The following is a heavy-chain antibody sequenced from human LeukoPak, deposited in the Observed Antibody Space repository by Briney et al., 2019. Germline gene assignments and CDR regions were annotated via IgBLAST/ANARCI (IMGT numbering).Heavy chain of an antibody. CDR2: INPSGGST. Sequence: ASVKVSCKASGYTFTSYYMHWVRQAPGEGLEWMGIINPSGGSTSYAQKFQGRVTMTRDMSTSTVYMELSSLRSEDTAVYYCAKTVPGYNTFDYWGQGTLVTVSS. J-gene: IGHJ4*02. CDR3: AKTVPGYNTFDY. V-gene: IGHV1-46*01. CDR1: GYTFTSYY. D-gene: IGHD5-24*01.